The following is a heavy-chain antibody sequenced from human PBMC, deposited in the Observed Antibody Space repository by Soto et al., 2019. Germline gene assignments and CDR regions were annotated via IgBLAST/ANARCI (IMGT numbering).Heavy chain of an antibody. D-gene: IGHD1-26*01. J-gene: IGHJ6*02. CDR3: AREAESVVGASYYYFYGMDV. CDR1: GFPFINYA. V-gene: IGHV3-30*09. CDR2: ISSAGSNR. Sequence: PGGSLRLSCAASGFPFINYAIHWVRPAPGTGLAWLALISSAGSNRYYADSVMGRFAISRDNSKSTSYLQMNSLRTEDTAVYFCAREAESVVGASYYYFYGMDVWGQGTTVNVS.